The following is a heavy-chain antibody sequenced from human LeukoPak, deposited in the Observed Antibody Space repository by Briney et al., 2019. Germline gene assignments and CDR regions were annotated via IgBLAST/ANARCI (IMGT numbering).Heavy chain of an antibody. CDR3: ARFRPPHATAMIVVVPAVSDY. Sequence: GGSLRLSCAASGFTFSSYEMNWVRQAPGKGLEWVSYISSSGSTIYYADSAKGRFTISRDNAKNSLYLQMNSLRAEDTAVYYCARFRPPHATAMIVVVPAVSDYWGQGTLVTVSS. D-gene: IGHD2-2*01. CDR1: GFTFSSYE. J-gene: IGHJ4*02. V-gene: IGHV3-48*03. CDR2: ISSSGSTI.